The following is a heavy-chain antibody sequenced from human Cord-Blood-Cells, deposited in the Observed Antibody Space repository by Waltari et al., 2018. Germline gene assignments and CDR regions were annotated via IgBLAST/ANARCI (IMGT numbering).Heavy chain of an antibody. V-gene: IGHV4-4*07. D-gene: IGHD3-16*01. Sequence: QVQLQESGPGLVKPSATLSLTCTVSGGSISSYYWSWIREPAGRGLEWIGLIYTSGSTNHNPSLKSRVTMSVDTSKNQCAWKLSSVAAADTAVYYCARESWGFDYWCQGTLVTVSS. J-gene: IGHJ4*02. CDR1: GGSISSYY. CDR2: IYTSGST. CDR3: ARESWGFDY.